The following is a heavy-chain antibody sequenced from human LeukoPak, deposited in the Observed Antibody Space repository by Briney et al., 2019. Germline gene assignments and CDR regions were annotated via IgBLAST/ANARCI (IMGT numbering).Heavy chain of an antibody. V-gene: IGHV3-11*03. J-gene: IGHJ4*02. D-gene: IGHD3-22*01. CDR3: ARSPADSRGYNIVKEIDY. CDR1: GFSFSDYY. Sequence: GGSLRLSCAASGFSFSDYYMTWIRQAPGEGLEWISYVSSSGTYTHYVDSVRGRFAISRDNAKNSLYLQLNSLRAEDTAVYYCARSPADSRGYNIVKEIDYWGKGWLVTVSS. CDR2: VSSSGTYT.